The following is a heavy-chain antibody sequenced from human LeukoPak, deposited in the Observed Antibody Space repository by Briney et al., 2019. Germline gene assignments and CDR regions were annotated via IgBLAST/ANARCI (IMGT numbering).Heavy chain of an antibody. V-gene: IGHV1-18*01. J-gene: IGHJ4*02. CDR2: ISAYNGNT. D-gene: IGHD6-6*01. CDR1: GYTFTSYG. CDR3: AREWSSSGAGFDY. Sequence: GASVKVSCKASGYTFTSYGISWVRQAPGQGLEWMGWISAYNGNTNYAQKFQGRVTMTRDMSTSTVYMELSSLRSEDTAVYYCAREWSSSGAGFDYWGQGTLVTVSS.